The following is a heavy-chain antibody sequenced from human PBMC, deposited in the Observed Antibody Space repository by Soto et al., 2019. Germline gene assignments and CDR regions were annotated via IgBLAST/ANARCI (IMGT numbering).Heavy chain of an antibody. CDR1: GGSFSGYY. Sequence: SETLSFTCAVYGGSFSGYYWSWIRQPPGKGLEWIGEINHSGSTNYNPSLKSRVTISVDTSKNQLSLRLSSVTAADTAVYYCARGRRYPDYWGQGTLVTVSS. D-gene: IGHD3-9*01. CDR3: ARGRRYPDY. J-gene: IGHJ4*02. V-gene: IGHV4-34*01. CDR2: INHSGST.